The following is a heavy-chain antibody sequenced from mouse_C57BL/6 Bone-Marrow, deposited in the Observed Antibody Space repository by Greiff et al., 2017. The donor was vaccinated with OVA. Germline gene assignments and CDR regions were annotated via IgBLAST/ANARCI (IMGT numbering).Heavy chain of an antibody. CDR1: GFNIKDDY. CDR3: TPTGFFDY. D-gene: IGHD4-1*02. J-gene: IGHJ2*01. Sequence: EVKLQQSGAELVRPGASVKLSCTASGFNIKDDYMHWVKQRPEQGLEWIGWIDPENGDTEYASKFQGKATITADTSSNTAYLQLSSLTSEDTAVYYCTPTGFFDYWGQGTTLTVSS. V-gene: IGHV14-4*01. CDR2: IDPENGDT.